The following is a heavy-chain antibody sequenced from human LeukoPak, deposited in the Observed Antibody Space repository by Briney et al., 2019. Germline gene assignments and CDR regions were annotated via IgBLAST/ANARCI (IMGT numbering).Heavy chain of an antibody. J-gene: IGHJ4*02. D-gene: IGHD3-9*01. CDR2: IYYSGST. Sequence: SETLSLTCTVSGGSISSSSYYWGWIRQPPGKGLEWIGSIYYSGSTYYNPSLKSRVTISVDTSKNQFSLKLSSVTAADTAVYYCAVYEILTGTFDYWGQGTLVTVSS. V-gene: IGHV4-39*07. CDR1: GGSISSSSYY. CDR3: AVYEILTGTFDY.